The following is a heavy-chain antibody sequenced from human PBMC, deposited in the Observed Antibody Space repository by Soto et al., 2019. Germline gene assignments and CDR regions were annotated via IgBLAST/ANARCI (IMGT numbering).Heavy chain of an antibody. CDR2: IYYSGST. CDR1: GGSISSYH. J-gene: IGHJ5*02. V-gene: IGHV4-59*01. D-gene: IGHD2-15*01. CDR3: ARQGQDIVSSWFDP. Sequence: SETLSLTCTVSGGSISSYHWSWIRQPPGKGLEWIGYIYYSGSTNYNPSLKSRVTISVDTSKNQFSLKLSSVTAADTAVYYCARQGQDIVSSWFDPWGQGTLVTVSS.